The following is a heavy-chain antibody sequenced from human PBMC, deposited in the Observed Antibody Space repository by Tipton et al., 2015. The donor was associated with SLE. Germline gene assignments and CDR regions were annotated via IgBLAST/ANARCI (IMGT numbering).Heavy chain of an antibody. Sequence: TLSLTCTVSDDSISSGHYWGWIRQPPGKGLEWIGSIYYSVATHYNPSLKSRVTISADTSKNQFSLRLTSVTAADTAVYYCAKYASGTMFEYWGQGTLVTVSS. CDR3: AKYASGTMFEY. D-gene: IGHD3-10*01. CDR1: DDSISSGHY. J-gene: IGHJ4*02. CDR2: IYYSVAT. V-gene: IGHV4-38-2*02.